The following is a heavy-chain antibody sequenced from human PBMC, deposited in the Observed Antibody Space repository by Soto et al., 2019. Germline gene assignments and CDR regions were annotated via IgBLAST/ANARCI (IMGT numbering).Heavy chain of an antibody. CDR3: AKDQRVYYGSGSYFDS. J-gene: IGHJ4*02. CDR1: GFTFCSYA. Sequence: PGGSLRLSYAASGFTFCSYAMSWVRQAPGKGLEWVSPISGSGDISYYADSVKGRFTISRDNSKNTLYLQMNSLRAEDTAVYYCAKDQRVYYGSGSYFDSWGQGTLVTVSS. V-gene: IGHV3-23*01. CDR2: ISGSGDIS. D-gene: IGHD3-10*01.